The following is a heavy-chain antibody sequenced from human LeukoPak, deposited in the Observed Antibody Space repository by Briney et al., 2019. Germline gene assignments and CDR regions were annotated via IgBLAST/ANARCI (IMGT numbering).Heavy chain of an antibody. Sequence: ASVKVSCEASGYTFTGYYMHWVRQAPGQGLEWMGWINPNSGGTNYAQKFQGRVTMTRDTSISTAYMELSRLRSDDTAVYYCARGPISSGYYYGMDVWGQGTTVTVSS. CDR3: ARGPISSGYYYGMDV. D-gene: IGHD3-22*01. J-gene: IGHJ6*02. V-gene: IGHV1-2*02. CDR1: GYTFTGYY. CDR2: INPNSGGT.